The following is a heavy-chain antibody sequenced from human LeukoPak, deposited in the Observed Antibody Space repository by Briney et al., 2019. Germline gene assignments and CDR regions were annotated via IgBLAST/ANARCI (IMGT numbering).Heavy chain of an antibody. CDR1: GFTFSSYA. J-gene: IGHJ4*02. V-gene: IGHV3-23*01. D-gene: IGHD6-13*01. Sequence: GGSLRLSCAASGFTFSSYAMSWVRQAPGKGLEWVSAISGSGGSTYHADSVKGRFTISRDNSKNTLYLQMNSLRAEDTAVYYCAKATKYSSSYPDYWGQGTLVTVSS. CDR2: ISGSGGST. CDR3: AKATKYSSSYPDY.